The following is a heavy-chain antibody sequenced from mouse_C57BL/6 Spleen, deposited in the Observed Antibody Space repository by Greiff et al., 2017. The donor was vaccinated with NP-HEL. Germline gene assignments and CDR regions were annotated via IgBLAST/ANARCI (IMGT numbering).Heavy chain of an antibody. J-gene: IGHJ1*03. CDR2: IDPANGNT. CDR1: GFHIKNTY. CDR3: AGGFTALYFDV. Sequence: EVQLQQSVAELVRPGASVKLSCTASGFHIKNTYMHWVKQRPEQGLEWIGRIDPANGNTKYAPKFQGKATITADTSSNTAYLQLSSLTSEDTAIYYCAGGFTALYFDVWGTGTTVTVSS. V-gene: IGHV14-3*01.